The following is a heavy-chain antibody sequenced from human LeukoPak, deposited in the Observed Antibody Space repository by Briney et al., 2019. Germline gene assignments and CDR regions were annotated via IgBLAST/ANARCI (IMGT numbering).Heavy chain of an antibody. J-gene: IGHJ4*02. V-gene: IGHV3-15*01. CDR3: VADIPPPRGYDYPFDY. CDR2: IKSKVDGETR. Sequence: GGSLRLSCAASGFTVSSNYMSWVRQAPGKGLECIGRIKSKVDGETREYAAPVKGRFTVSRDDSMNTLYLQMNSLKTEDTAVYYCVADIPPPRGYDYPFDYWGQGILVTVSS. CDR1: GFTVSSNY. D-gene: IGHD5-12*01.